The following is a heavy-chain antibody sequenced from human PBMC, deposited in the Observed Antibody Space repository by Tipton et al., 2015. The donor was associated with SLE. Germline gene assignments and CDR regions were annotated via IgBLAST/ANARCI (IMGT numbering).Heavy chain of an antibody. V-gene: IGHV4-34*01. CDR1: GGSFSGYY. D-gene: IGHD7-27*01. CDR2: INHSGST. Sequence: TLSLTCAVYGGSFSGYYWSWIRQPPGKGLEWIGEINHSGSTNYNPSLKSRVTISVDTSKNQFSLKLSPVTAADTAVYYCARGLTGGAVDVYWGQAPLVTGAS. J-gene: IGHJ4*02. CDR3: ARGLTGGAVDVY.